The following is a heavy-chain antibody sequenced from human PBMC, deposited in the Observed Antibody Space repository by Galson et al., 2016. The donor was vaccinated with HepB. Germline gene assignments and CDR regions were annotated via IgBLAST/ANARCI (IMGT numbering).Heavy chain of an antibody. J-gene: IGHJ6*02. CDR1: GFTFSSYA. V-gene: IGHV3-23*01. CDR2: ISGSGGST. Sequence: SLRLSCAASGFTFSSYAMSWVRQAPGKGLEWVSAISGSGGSTYYADSVKGRFTISRDNSKNTLYLQMNSLRAEDTAVYYCAKAGSYSEIAPEGGMDVWGQGTTVTVSS. CDR3: AKAGSYSEIAPEGGMDV. D-gene: IGHD2-15*01.